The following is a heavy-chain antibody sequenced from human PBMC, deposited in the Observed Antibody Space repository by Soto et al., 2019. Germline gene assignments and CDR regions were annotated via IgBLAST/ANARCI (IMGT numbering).Heavy chain of an antibody. J-gene: IGHJ6*03. CDR1: GGSISSYY. CDR3: ARQGPFCSSTSCYDYYYMDV. CDR2: IYYSGST. V-gene: IGHV4-59*08. D-gene: IGHD2-2*01. Sequence: PSETLSLTCTVSGGSISSYYLSWIRQPPGKGLEWIGYIYYSGSTNYNPSLKSRVTISVDTSKNQFSLKLSSVTAADTAVYYCARQGPFCSSTSCYDYYYMDVWGKGTTVTVSS.